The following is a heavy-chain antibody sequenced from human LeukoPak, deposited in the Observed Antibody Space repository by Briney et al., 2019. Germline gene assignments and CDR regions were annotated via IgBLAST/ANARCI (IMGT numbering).Heavy chain of an antibody. V-gene: IGHV4-59*01. Sequence: SETLSLTCTVSGGSISSFYWSWIRQSPGKALEWIGYIYYSGSTNYNSSLKSRVTISLDTSKNQFSLKLSSVTAADTAVYYCTRVKGYYDSSGYYKAHAFDIWGQGTVVTVSS. J-gene: IGHJ3*02. CDR2: IYYSGST. CDR3: TRVKGYYDSSGYYKAHAFDI. CDR1: GGSISSFY. D-gene: IGHD3-22*01.